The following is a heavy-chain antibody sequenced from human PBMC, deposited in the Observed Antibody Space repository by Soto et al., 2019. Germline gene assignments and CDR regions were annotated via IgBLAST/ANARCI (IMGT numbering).Heavy chain of an antibody. Sequence: GGSLRLSCAASGFTFSGYAMHWVRQAPGKGLEWVAVISYDGSNKYYADSVKGRFTISRDNSKNTLYLQMNSLRAEDTAVYYCARDGVVQLWSRYYFDYWGQGTLVTVSS. J-gene: IGHJ4*02. CDR3: ARDGVVQLWSRYYFDY. CDR1: GFTFSGYA. V-gene: IGHV3-30-3*01. D-gene: IGHD5-18*01. CDR2: ISYDGSNK.